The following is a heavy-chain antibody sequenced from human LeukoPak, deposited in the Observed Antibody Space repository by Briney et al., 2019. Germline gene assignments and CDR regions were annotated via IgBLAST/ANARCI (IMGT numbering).Heavy chain of an antibody. V-gene: IGHV6-1*01. D-gene: IGHD2-21*02. CDR1: GDSVSTNSAA. CDR3: ARGNRDFDS. CDR2: TYYRSKWYH. J-gene: IGHJ5*01. Sequence: SQALSLTCAISGDSVSTNSAAWNWIRQSPSRGLEWLGRTYYRSKWYHDYAPSVQSRITINPDTSRNQFSLHLNSVTPEDTAVYYCARGNRDFDSWGQGTLVTVSS.